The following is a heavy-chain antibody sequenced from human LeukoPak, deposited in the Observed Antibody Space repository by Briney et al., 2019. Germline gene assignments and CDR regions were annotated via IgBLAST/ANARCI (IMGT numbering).Heavy chain of an antibody. CDR3: ARKRRNYYDSSGLNWFDP. V-gene: IGHV4-38-2*02. Sequence: PSETLSLTCTVSGYSISSGYYWGWIRQPPGKGLEWIGSIYHSGSTYYNPSLKSRVTISVDTSKNQFSLKLSSVTAADTAVYYCARKRRNYYDSSGLNWFDPWGQGTLVTVSS. J-gene: IGHJ5*02. CDR2: IYHSGST. D-gene: IGHD3-22*01. CDR1: GYSISSGYY.